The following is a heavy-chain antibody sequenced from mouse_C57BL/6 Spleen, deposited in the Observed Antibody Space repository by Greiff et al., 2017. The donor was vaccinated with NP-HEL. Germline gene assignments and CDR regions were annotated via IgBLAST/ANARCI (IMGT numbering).Heavy chain of an antibody. Sequence: VQLQQSGPELVKPGASVKISCTASGYALSSSWMNWVKQRPGKGLEWIGRIYPGDGDTNYNGKFKGKATLTADKSSSTAYMQLSSLTSEDSAVYSCESLYGSYAMDYWGQGTSVTVSS. CDR3: ESLYGSYAMDY. CDR1: GYALSSSW. V-gene: IGHV1-82*01. J-gene: IGHJ4*01. D-gene: IGHD2-2*01. CDR2: IYPGDGDT.